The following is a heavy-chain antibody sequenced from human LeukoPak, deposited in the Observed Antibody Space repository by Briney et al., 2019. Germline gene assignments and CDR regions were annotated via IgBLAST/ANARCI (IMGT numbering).Heavy chain of an antibody. D-gene: IGHD3-3*01. J-gene: IGHJ4*02. CDR2: ISYDGSNK. Sequence: GGSLRLSCAASGFTFSSYAMHWVRQAPGKGLEWVAVISYDGSNKYYADSVKGRFTISRDNSKNTLYLQMNSLRAEDTAVYYCARDSVFSYYFDYWGQGTLATVSS. CDR3: ARDSVFSYYFDY. V-gene: IGHV3-30-3*01. CDR1: GFTFSSYA.